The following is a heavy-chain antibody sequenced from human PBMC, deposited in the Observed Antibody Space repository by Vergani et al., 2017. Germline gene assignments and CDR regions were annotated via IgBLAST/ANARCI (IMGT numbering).Heavy chain of an antibody. CDR2: IRPYTGHT. Sequence: QVQLVQSGAEVKKPGASVKVSCKASGYTFTGYYMHWVRQAPGQGLEWMGWIRPYTGHTIYAQKFQDRVTMTADTSTNTAYMELRSLRSDDTAVYFCARVAPSNSEVTPTAFDLWGQGRMVTVFS. CDR3: ARVAPSNSEVTPTAFDL. CDR1: GYTFTGYY. V-gene: IGHV1-2*02. D-gene: IGHD1-1*01. J-gene: IGHJ3*01.